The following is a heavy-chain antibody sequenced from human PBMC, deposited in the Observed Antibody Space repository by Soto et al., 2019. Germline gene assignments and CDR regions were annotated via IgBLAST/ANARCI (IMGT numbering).Heavy chain of an antibody. Sequence: ASVKVSCKASGYTFTSYGISWVRQAPGQGLEWMGWISAYNGNTNYAQKLQGRVTMTTDTSTSTAYMELRSLRSDDTAVYYCARFSLTGTTYYNWFDPWGQGTLVTVSS. D-gene: IGHD1-7*01. J-gene: IGHJ5*02. CDR3: ARFSLTGTTYYNWFDP. CDR2: ISAYNGNT. V-gene: IGHV1-18*01. CDR1: GYTFTSYG.